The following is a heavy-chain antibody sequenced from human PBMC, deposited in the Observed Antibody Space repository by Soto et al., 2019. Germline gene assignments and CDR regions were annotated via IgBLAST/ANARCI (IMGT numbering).Heavy chain of an antibody. CDR3: ARYSGSYWHYLDF. V-gene: IGHV5-51*01. Sequence: LGESLKISCKGSGYSFASHWVAWVRQMPEKGLEWIGTIYPGDSDTKYSPAFRGQVAISADTSVSTAYLQWRSLEATDSAIYYCARYSGSYWHYLDFWGQGTLVTVPS. CDR1: GYSFASHW. D-gene: IGHD1-26*01. CDR2: IYPGDSDT. J-gene: IGHJ4*02.